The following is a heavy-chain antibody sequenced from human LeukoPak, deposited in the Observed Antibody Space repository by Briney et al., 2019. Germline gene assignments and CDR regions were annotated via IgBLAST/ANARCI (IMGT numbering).Heavy chain of an antibody. V-gene: IGHV5-51*01. J-gene: IGHJ4*02. Sequence: GESLKISCKGSGYSFTSYWIGWVRQMPGKGLEWMGIIYPGDSDTRYSPSFQGQVTISADKSISTAHLQWISLKASDTAMYYCASSITVAGSRIFDYWGQGTLVTVSS. CDR3: ASSITVAGSRIFDY. CDR2: IYPGDSDT. CDR1: GYSFTSYW. D-gene: IGHD6-19*01.